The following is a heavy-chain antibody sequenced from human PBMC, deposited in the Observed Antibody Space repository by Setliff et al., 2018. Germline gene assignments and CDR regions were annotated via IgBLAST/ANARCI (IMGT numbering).Heavy chain of an antibody. V-gene: IGHV4-34*01. CDR1: GGSFSGYY. D-gene: IGHD3-3*01. Sequence: PSETLSLTCAVYGGSFSGYYWTWIRQSPGRGLEWIGEINHSGITNYNPSLKSRLTIAVDTSKNEFSLILASVTAADTAVYYCARGGFFGYNVDFWGQGALVTVS. CDR3: ARGGFFGYNVDF. J-gene: IGHJ4*02. CDR2: INHSGIT.